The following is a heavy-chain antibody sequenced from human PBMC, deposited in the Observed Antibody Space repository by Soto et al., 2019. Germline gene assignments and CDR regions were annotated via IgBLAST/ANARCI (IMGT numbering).Heavy chain of an antibody. V-gene: IGHV6-1*01. CDR3: VIGVSSGRCNRFYT. Sequence: SQTLSLTCVISGDSVSSNSAAWNWIRQSPSRGLEWLGRTYYRSKWYNDYAVSVKSRITINPDTSKNQFSLQLNSVTPEDTAVYYFVIGVSSGRCNRFYTRGQRTVVPVSS. J-gene: IGHJ5*02. D-gene: IGHD6-19*01. CDR2: TYYRSKWYN. CDR1: GDSVSSNSAA.